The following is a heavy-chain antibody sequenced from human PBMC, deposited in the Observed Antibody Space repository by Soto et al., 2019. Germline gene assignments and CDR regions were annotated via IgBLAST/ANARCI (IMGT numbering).Heavy chain of an antibody. V-gene: IGHV4-34*01. Sequence: SETLSLTCAVYGGSFSGYYWSWIRQPPGKGLEWIGEINHSGSTNYNPSLKSRVTISVDTSKNQFSLKLSSVTAADTAVYYCARHPRYYDFWSGYYSYYYYGMDVWGQGTTVTVSS. D-gene: IGHD3-3*01. CDR2: INHSGST. J-gene: IGHJ6*02. CDR3: ARHPRYYDFWSGYYSYYYYGMDV. CDR1: GGSFSGYY.